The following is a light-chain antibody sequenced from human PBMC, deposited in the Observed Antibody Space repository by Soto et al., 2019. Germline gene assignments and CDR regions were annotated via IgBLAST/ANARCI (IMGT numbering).Light chain of an antibody. CDR1: ASDVGGYDS. CDR2: GVN. J-gene: IGLJ1*01. Sequence: QSVLTQPASVSGSPGQSITISCTGTASDVGGYDSVSWYQQHPGRAPKLIIYGVNNRPSGVSNRFSASKSADTASLTISGLQAEDEANYYCCSYTTSTTDGFGTGTKVTVL. CDR3: CSYTTSTTDG. V-gene: IGLV2-14*03.